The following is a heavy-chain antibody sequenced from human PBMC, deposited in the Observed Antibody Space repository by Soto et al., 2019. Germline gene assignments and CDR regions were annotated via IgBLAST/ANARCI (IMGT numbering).Heavy chain of an antibody. CDR3: ARVGSPGYCSGGYCPPPDY. J-gene: IGHJ4*02. CDR1: GITFISYE. Sequence: PGGSLSLSCADSGITFISYEMNWVRQAPGKGLEWVSSITSSGTDTHYADSVKGRFTISRDNAKNSLYLQMNSLRAEDTAVYYCARVGSPGYCSGGYCPPPDYWGQGTLVTVST. CDR2: ITSSGTDT. V-gene: IGHV3-48*03. D-gene: IGHD2-15*01.